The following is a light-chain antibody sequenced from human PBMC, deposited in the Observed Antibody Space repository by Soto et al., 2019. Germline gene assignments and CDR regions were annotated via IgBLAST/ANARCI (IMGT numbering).Light chain of an antibody. Sequence: LLTQSPGTPSVSPGERATLSCRASQSVTINVAWYQQIPGQAPRLLIYGASTRATGVPARFSGGGSGTEFTLTISSLQSEDFGIYYCQQYNNWPLITFGQGTRLEIK. J-gene: IGKJ5*01. CDR3: QQYNNWPLIT. CDR2: GAS. V-gene: IGKV3-15*01. CDR1: QSVTIN.